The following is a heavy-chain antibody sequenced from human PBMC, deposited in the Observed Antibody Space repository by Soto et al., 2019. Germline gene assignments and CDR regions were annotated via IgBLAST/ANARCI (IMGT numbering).Heavy chain of an antibody. CDR2: IYYSGST. CDR1: GGSISSGGYY. J-gene: IGHJ5*02. CDR3: ARRRGSGYEWWFDP. D-gene: IGHD5-12*01. Sequence: SETLSLTCTVSGGSISSGGYYWSWIRQHPGKGLEWIGYIYYSGSTYYNPSLKSRVIISVDTSKNQFSLKLSSVTAADTAVYYCARRRGSGYEWWFDPWGQGTLVTVSS. V-gene: IGHV4-31*03.